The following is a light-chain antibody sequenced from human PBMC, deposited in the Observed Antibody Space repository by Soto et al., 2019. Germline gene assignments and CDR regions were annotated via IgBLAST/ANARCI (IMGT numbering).Light chain of an antibody. Sequence: EIVMTQSPATLSVSPGERATISCRASQSVSSNLAWYQQKPGQAPRLLIYGASTRVTGIPARFSGSGSGTEFTLPISSLQSEDFAVYYCQQYNNWPPWTFGQGTKVEIK. CDR1: QSVSSN. V-gene: IGKV3-15*01. CDR2: GAS. CDR3: QQYNNWPPWT. J-gene: IGKJ1*01.